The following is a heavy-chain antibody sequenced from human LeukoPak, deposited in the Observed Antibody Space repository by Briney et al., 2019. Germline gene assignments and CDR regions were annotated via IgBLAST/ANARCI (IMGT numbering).Heavy chain of an antibody. Sequence: GATVKVSCKASGYTFTSHYMHWVRQAPGQGLEWMGWINPNSGGTNYAQKFQGRVTMTRDTSISTAYMELSRLRSDDTAVYYCARSGYSGSYADFDYWGQGTLVTVSS. D-gene: IGHD1-26*01. V-gene: IGHV1-2*02. J-gene: IGHJ4*02. CDR1: GYTFTSHY. CDR2: INPNSGGT. CDR3: ARSGYSGSYADFDY.